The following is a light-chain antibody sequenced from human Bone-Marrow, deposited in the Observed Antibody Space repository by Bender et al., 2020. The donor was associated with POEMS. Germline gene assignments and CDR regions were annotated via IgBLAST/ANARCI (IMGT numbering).Light chain of an antibody. CDR2: QDT. Sequence: SYEVTQPPSVSVSSGQTASIICSGDDLGDKYVAWYLQKPAQPPVLATYQDTKRPSGIPERFSGSNSGNTATLTIGGTQALDEADYYCQAWDTYSVLFGGGTKLTVL. V-gene: IGLV3-1*01. CDR1: DLGDKY. CDR3: QAWDTYSVL. J-gene: IGLJ2*01.